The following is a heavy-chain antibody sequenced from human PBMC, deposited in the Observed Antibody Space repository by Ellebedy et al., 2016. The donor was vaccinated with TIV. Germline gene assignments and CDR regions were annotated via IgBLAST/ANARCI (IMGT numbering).Heavy chain of an antibody. CDR2: INLSGGST. V-gene: IGHV1-46*01. CDR1: GYTFTSYY. J-gene: IGHJ4*02. Sequence: AASVKVSCQASGYTFTSYYMHWARQAPGQGLEWMGIINLSGGSTSYAQKFQGRVTMTRDTSTSTVFMELSSLRSEDTAVYYCAREGTSGALDYWGQGTLVTVSS. D-gene: IGHD2-2*01. CDR3: AREGTSGALDY.